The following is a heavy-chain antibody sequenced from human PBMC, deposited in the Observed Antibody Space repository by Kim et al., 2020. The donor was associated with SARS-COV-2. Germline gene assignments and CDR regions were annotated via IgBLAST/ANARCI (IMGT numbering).Heavy chain of an antibody. V-gene: IGHV3-21*01. CDR3: ASSSGTYGTNVDPFDI. CDR2: ISSSSRDI. J-gene: IGHJ3*02. D-gene: IGHD2-8*01. CDR1: GFTFSRNS. Sequence: GGSLRLSCAASGFTFSRNSMNWVRQAPAKGLEWVSSISSSSRDIFYPDSVKGRFTISRDNAKTSLYLQMNSLLTEDTAVYYCASSSGTYGTNVDPFDIWGQGTLVTVSS.